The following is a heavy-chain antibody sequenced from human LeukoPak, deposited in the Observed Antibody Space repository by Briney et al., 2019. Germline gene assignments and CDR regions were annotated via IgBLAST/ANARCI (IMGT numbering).Heavy chain of an antibody. Sequence: SVKVSCKASGGTFSSYAISWVRQAPGQGLEWMGGIIPIFGTANYAQKFQGRVTITADESTSTAYMELSSLRSEDTAVYYCAGYLSGSYLDAGAFDIWGQGTMVTVSS. CDR2: IIPIFGTA. CDR3: AGYLSGSYLDAGAFDI. D-gene: IGHD1-26*01. CDR1: GGTFSSYA. V-gene: IGHV1-69*01. J-gene: IGHJ3*02.